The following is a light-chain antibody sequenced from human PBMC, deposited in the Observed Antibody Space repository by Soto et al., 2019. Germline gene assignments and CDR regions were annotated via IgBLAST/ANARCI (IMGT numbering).Light chain of an antibody. CDR2: GTS. CDR1: QSFSSN. CDR3: QHYYNWPLT. V-gene: IGKV3-15*01. Sequence: ELVLTQCPATLSVSRGDRATLSGMASQSFSSNVAWYQQRPGQAPRLLVYGTSTRVTGIPARVSGSGSGTEFTRTISSLQSEDFAVYNCQHYYNWPLTFGGGTKVDIK. J-gene: IGKJ4*01.